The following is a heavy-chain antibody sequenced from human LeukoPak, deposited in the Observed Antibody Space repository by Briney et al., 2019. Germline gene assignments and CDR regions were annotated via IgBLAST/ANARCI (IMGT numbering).Heavy chain of an antibody. CDR3: ARGLVLATDDASDI. J-gene: IGHJ3*02. V-gene: IGHV4-59*01. D-gene: IGHD5-12*01. Sequence: SETLSLTCSVSGASIRSYFWSWIRQSPGKGLEWIGYVYDNDISNFNPSLESRVTILVDRSKSQFSLKLRSVTAADTAVYYCARGLVLATDDASDIWGPGTMVTVSS. CDR1: GASIRSYF. CDR2: VYDNDIS.